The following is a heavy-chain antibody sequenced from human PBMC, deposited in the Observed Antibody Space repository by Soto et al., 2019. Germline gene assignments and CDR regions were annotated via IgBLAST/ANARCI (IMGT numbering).Heavy chain of an antibody. J-gene: IGHJ6*02. Sequence: ASVKVSCKASGYTFTGYYMHWVRQAPGQGLEWMGWINPNSGGTNYAQKFQGLVTMTRDTSISTAYMELSRLRSDDTAVYYCARVKVAVYGMDVWGQGTTVTVSS. V-gene: IGHV1-2*04. CDR2: INPNSGGT. CDR1: GYTFTGYY. CDR3: ARVKVAVYGMDV. D-gene: IGHD6-19*01.